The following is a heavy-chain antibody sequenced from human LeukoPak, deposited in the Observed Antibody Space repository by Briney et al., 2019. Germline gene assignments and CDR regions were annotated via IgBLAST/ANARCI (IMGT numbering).Heavy chain of an antibody. CDR1: GGSIISGGYY. CDR2: IYYSGST. Sequence: SQTLSLTCTVSGGSIISGGYYWSWIRRHPGKGLEWIGYIYYSGSTYYNTSLKSRVTISVDTSKNQFSLKLSSVTAADTAVYYCATVYSIFGRDRTYWFDRWGQGTLVTVSS. J-gene: IGHJ5*02. CDR3: ATVYSIFGRDRTYWFDR. V-gene: IGHV4-31*03. D-gene: IGHD3-3*01.